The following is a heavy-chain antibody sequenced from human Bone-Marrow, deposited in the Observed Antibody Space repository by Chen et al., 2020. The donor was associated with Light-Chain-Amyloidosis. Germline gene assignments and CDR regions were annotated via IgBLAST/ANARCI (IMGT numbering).Heavy chain of an antibody. V-gene: IGHV1-2*02. CDR2: INPNSGGT. D-gene: IGHD2-2*02. Sequence: QVQLVQSGAEVKKPGASVKVSCRASGYSLTDLYIHLVRQAPGQGLEWMGWINPNSGGTNYVQEFQGRVTMTTDTSTNTAYMEVMKLRSDDTAVYYCAGGPPYCSGSTCYTAFDYWGQGTLVTVSS. CDR1: GYSLTDLY. CDR3: AGGPPYCSGSTCYTAFDY. J-gene: IGHJ4*02.